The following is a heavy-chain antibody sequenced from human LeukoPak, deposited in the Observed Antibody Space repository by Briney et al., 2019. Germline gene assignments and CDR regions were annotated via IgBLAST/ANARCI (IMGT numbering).Heavy chain of an antibody. CDR2: MNPNSGNT. V-gene: IGHV1-8*01. Sequence: ASVKVSCKASGYTFTSYDINWVRQATGQGLEWMGWMNPNSGNTGYAQKFQGRVTMTRNTSISTAYMELSSLRSEDTAVYYCARDITIFGWFDPWGQGTLVTVSS. CDR3: ARDITIFGWFDP. D-gene: IGHD3-3*01. CDR1: GYTFTSYD. J-gene: IGHJ5*02.